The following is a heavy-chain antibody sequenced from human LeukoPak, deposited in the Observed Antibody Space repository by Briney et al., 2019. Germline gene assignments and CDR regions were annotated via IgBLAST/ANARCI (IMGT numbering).Heavy chain of an antibody. Sequence: GGSLRLSCVASGFIFSDYGIEWVRQAPGKGLEGVAVIAYDGNNTYYGDSVRGRFTISRDNSKKMVYLEMNSLRVEDTAVYYCAKTGMHRRVGYLDVWGKGTAVIVSS. J-gene: IGHJ6*04. D-gene: IGHD1-1*01. CDR2: IAYDGNNT. CDR3: AKTGMHRRVGYLDV. V-gene: IGHV3-30*18. CDR1: GFIFSDYG.